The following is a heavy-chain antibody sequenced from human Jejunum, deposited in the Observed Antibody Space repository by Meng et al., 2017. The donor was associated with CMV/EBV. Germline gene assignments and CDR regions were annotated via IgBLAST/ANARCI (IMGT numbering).Heavy chain of an antibody. CDR3: SDNFH. CDR1: GFTFGDSW. Sequence: LVKSGGGLGLTWGSLGLSWCSCGFTFGDSWMTWGRQTPGKGLEWVGRMKSNSAGGTADYAAPVKGRFGISRDDSNNTLALQMNSLKTEDTSMYYCSDNFHRGQGVLVTVSS. D-gene: IGHD3-9*01. V-gene: IGHV3-15*01. CDR2: MKSNSAGGTA. J-gene: IGHJ4*02.